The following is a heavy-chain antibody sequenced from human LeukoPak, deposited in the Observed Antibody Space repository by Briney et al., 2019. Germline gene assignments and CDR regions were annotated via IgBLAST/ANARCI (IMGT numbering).Heavy chain of an antibody. CDR1: GGSIGWDY. V-gene: IGHV4-4*07. CDR2: IYKSGST. Sequence: PSETLSLTCTVSGGSIGWDYWSWIRQSAGKGLEWIGRIYKSGSTNYNPSFRRRVTMSVDTSKNQFSLHVTSVTAADTAVYYCAREEYFQDSNGYSYYFHSWGQGSLVTVSP. CDR3: AREEYFQDSNGYSYYFHS. J-gene: IGHJ4*02. D-gene: IGHD3-22*01.